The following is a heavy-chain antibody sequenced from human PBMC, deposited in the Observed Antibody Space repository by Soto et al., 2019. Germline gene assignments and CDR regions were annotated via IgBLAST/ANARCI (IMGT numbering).Heavy chain of an antibody. J-gene: IGHJ6*02. CDR2: VSPSGTT. CDR3: ARDRGSYGMDV. CDR1: GDSISGGYY. V-gene: IGHV4-31*03. Sequence: QVQLQESGPGLVKHSQTLSLTCTVSGDSISGGYYWSWIRQHPGKGLEWIGYVSPSGTTYYNPSLKSRVSISTDTSKNQFSLEVSSVTAADTAVYYCARDRGSYGMDVWGQGTTVTVSS.